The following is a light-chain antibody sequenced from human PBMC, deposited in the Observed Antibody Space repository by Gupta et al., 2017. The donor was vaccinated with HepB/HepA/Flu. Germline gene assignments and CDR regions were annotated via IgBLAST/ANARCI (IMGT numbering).Light chain of an antibody. CDR3: QEDNSYYS. V-gene: IGKV1-5*03. CDR1: KSVVSW. J-gene: IGKJ2*01. CDR2: ETS. Sequence: QLTQSPSTLSASVGDRVTITCRASKSVVSWVAWYQQKPGKAPKLLIYETSTLETGVPSRFSGSGSETEFSLTISSLQPDDFATYYCQEDNSYYSFGQGTKLEIK.